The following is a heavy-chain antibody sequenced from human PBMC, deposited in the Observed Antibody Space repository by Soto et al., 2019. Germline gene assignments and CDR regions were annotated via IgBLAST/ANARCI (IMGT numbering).Heavy chain of an antibody. CDR3: ARYADYSSGWAVDS. D-gene: IGHD6-19*01. V-gene: IGHV4-59*01. CDR2: IYNSGST. Sequence: QVRLQESGPGLVKPSETLSLTCTVSGGSISTYYWSWIRQPPGKGLEWIGYIYNSGSTNYNPSLTSRVTISVDTSKNQFSLKLTSVTAADTAVYFCARYADYSSGWAVDSWGQGTLVTVSS. J-gene: IGHJ4*02. CDR1: GGSISTYY.